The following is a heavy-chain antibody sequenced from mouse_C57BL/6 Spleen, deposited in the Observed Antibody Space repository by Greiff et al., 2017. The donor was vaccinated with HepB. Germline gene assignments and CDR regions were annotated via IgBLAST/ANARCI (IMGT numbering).Heavy chain of an antibody. Sequence: EVQGVESGGDLVKPGGSLKLSCAASGFTFSSYGMSWVRQTPDKRLEWVATISSGGSYTYYPDSVKGRFTISRDNAKNTLYLQMSSLKSEDTAMYYCARREGVLGYFDYWGQGTTLTVSS. V-gene: IGHV5-6*01. CDR2: ISSGGSYT. CDR1: GFTFSSYG. J-gene: IGHJ2*01. CDR3: ARREGVLGYFDY. D-gene: IGHD1-1*01.